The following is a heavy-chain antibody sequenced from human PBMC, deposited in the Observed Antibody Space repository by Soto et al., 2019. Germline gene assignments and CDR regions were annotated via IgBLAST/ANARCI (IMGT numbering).Heavy chain of an antibody. CDR2: IIPIFGTA. CDR1: GGTFSSYA. D-gene: IGHD2-2*01. V-gene: IGHV1-69*13. CDR3: ARVPEIVVVPAAIPTSDYGMDV. J-gene: IGHJ6*02. Sequence: SVKVSCKASGGTFSSYAISWVRQAPGQGLEWMGGIIPIFGTANYAQKFQGRVTITADESTSTAYMELSSLRSGDTAVYYCARVPEIVVVPAAIPTSDYGMDVWGQGTTVTVSS.